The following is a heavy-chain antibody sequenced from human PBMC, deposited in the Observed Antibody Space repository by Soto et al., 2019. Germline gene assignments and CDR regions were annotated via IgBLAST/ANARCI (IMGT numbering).Heavy chain of an antibody. V-gene: IGHV1-46*01. CDR1: GYTFTSYY. CDR3: ARDYYDILTGYLAAQGYYGMDV. CDR2: INPSGGST. J-gene: IGHJ6*02. D-gene: IGHD3-9*01. Sequence: ASVKVSCKASGYTFTSYYMHWVRQAPEQGLEWMGIINPSGGSTSYAQKFQGRVTMTRDTSTSTVYMELSSLRSEGTAVYYCARDYYDILTGYLAAQGYYGMDVWGQGTTVTVSS.